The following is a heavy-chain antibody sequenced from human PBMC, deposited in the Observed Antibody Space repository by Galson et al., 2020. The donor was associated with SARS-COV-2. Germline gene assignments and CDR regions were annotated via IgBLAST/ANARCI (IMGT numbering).Heavy chain of an antibody. CDR3: AKYSPVTAGFYFDY. CDR1: GFTFSSYA. CDR2: ISYDGSNK. Sequence: GGSLRLSCAASGFTFSSYAMHWVRQAPGKGLEWVAVISYDGSNKYYADSVKGRFTISRDNSKNTLYLQMSGLRAEDTAVYFCAKYSPVTAGFYFDYWGQGTLVTVSS. J-gene: IGHJ4*02. D-gene: IGHD4-17*01. V-gene: IGHV3-30*04.